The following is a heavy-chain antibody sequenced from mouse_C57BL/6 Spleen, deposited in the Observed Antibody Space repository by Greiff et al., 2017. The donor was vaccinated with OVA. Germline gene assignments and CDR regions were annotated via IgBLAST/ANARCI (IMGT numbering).Heavy chain of an antibody. CDR3: ATRPMDY. CDR2: IYPGDGDT. V-gene: IGHV1-82*01. CDR1: GYAFSSSW. J-gene: IGHJ4*01. Sequence: VQLQQSGPELVKPGASVKISCKASGYAFSSSWMNWVKQRPGKGLEWIGRIYPGDGDTNYNGKFKGKATLTADKSSSTAYMQLSSLTSEDSAVYFCATRPMDYWGQGTSVTVSS.